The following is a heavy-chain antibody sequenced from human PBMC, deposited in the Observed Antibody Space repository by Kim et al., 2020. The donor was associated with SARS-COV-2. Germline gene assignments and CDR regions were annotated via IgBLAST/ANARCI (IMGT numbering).Heavy chain of an antibody. Sequence: YADSVKGRLTISRDNSKNTLSLQVNSLRAEDTAVYYCAKGGPYYYYMDVWGRGTTVTVSS. V-gene: IGHV3-23*01. CDR3: AKGGPYYYYMDV. J-gene: IGHJ6*03.